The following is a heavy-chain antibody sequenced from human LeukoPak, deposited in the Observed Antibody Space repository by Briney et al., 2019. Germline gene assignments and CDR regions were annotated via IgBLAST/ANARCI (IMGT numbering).Heavy chain of an antibody. CDR2: IIPNSGGT. Sequence: ASVKVSCKASVYTFTGYYFHWVRQAPGQGLEWMGWIIPNSGGTNCAQKFQGRVTMTRDTSISTTYMELSSLRSDDTAVYYCARGPAAALFDYWGQGTLVTVSS. V-gene: IGHV1-2*02. CDR3: ARGPAAALFDY. D-gene: IGHD6-13*01. J-gene: IGHJ4*02. CDR1: VYTFTGYY.